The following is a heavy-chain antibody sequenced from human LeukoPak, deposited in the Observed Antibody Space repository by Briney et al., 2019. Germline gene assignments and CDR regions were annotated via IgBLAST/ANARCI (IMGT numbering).Heavy chain of an antibody. CDR2: MNPNSGNT. CDR3: ARINAAWYYYGMDV. D-gene: IGHD6-13*01. Sequence: ASVKVSCKASGYTFTSYGISWVRQATGQGLEWMGWMNPNSGNTGYAQKFQGRVTMTRNTSISTAYMELSSLRSEDTAVYYCARINAAWYYYGMDVWGQGTTVTVSS. CDR1: GYTFTSYG. V-gene: IGHV1-8*02. J-gene: IGHJ6*02.